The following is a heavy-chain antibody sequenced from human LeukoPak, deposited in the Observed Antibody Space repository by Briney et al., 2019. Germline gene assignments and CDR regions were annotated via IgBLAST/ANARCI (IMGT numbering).Heavy chain of an antibody. V-gene: IGHV1-18*01. Sequence: ASVKVSCKASGYTFPTYGITWVRQAPGQGLEWIGWISTHNGNTKYAEKLQGRVTVTTDTSTSTAYMELRSLRSDDTAVYYCARAYYGSGSYHPDDYWGQGTLVTVSS. CDR1: GYTFPTYG. J-gene: IGHJ4*02. CDR3: ARAYYGSGSYHPDDY. CDR2: ISTHNGNT. D-gene: IGHD3-10*01.